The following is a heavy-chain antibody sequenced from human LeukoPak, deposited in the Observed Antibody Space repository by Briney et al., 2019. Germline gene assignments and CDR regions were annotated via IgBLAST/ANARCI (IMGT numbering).Heavy chain of an antibody. J-gene: IGHJ4*02. D-gene: IGHD2-15*01. CDR3: TKDAGYASDY. Sequence: GGSLRLSCAASGFSLSTTWMHWLRQAAGKGLEWVALIISDSTRTTYADSVKGLFTIYRDNAKNTVYLQMSSLTVEDTAVYFCTKDAGYASDYWGQGILVPVSS. V-gene: IGHV3-74*01. CDR2: IISDSTRT. CDR1: GFSLSTTW.